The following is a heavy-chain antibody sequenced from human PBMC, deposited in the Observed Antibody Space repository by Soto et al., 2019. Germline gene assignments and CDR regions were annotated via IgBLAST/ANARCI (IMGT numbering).Heavy chain of an antibody. CDR1: GGSISSYY. CDR3: ARHLIMITFGGFDP. Sequence: SETLSLTCTVSGGSISSYYWSWIRQPPGKGLEWIGYIYYSGSTNYNPSLKSRVTISVDTSKNQFSLKLSSVTAADTAVYYCARHLIMITFGGFDPWGQGTLVTVSS. CDR2: IYYSGST. D-gene: IGHD3-16*01. V-gene: IGHV4-59*08. J-gene: IGHJ5*02.